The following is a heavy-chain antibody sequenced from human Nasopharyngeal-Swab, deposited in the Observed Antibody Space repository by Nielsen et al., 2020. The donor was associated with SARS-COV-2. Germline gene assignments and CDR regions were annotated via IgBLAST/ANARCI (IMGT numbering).Heavy chain of an antibody. CDR1: GYTFTTYW. J-gene: IGHJ4*02. CDR3: ARHDYGGSGWADY. Sequence: GESLKISCKASGYTFTTYWIGWVRQLPGKGLEWMGIIYPGDSSIRYSPSFQGQVTISADKSITTAFLQWNSLTASDTAMYYCARHDYGGSGWADYWGQGTLVTVSS. D-gene: IGHD4-23*01. V-gene: IGHV5-51*01. CDR2: IYPGDSSI.